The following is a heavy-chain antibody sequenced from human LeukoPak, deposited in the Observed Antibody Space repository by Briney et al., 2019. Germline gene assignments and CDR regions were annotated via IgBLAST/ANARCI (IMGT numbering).Heavy chain of an antibody. J-gene: IGHJ4*02. CDR1: GFTFSSYS. CDR2: ISSSSSTI. D-gene: IGHD2-2*02. Sequence: GGSLRLSCAASGFTFSSYSTNWVRQAPGKGLEWVSYISSSSSTIYYADSVKGRFTISRDNAKNSLYLQMNSLRAEDTAVYYCASLVVPAAITIFDYWGQGTLVTVSS. V-gene: IGHV3-48*01. CDR3: ASLVVPAAITIFDY.